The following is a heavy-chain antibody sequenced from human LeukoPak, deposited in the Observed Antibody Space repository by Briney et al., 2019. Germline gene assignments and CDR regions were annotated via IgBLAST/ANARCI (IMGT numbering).Heavy chain of an antibody. Sequence: SETLSLTCTVPGGSISSSSYYWGWIRQPPGKGLEWIGNIYYSGSTYYNPSLKSRVTISADTSKNHFSLKLTSVTAADTATYYCARETSLAGFASGLGFNYWGQGILVSVSS. D-gene: IGHD6-19*01. J-gene: IGHJ4*02. V-gene: IGHV4-39*07. CDR1: GGSISSSSYY. CDR2: IYYSGST. CDR3: ARETSLAGFASGLGFNY.